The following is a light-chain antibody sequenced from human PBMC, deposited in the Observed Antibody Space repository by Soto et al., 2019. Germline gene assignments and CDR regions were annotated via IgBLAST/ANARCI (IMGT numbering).Light chain of an antibody. J-gene: IGLJ2*01. V-gene: IGLV1-36*01. CDR3: AAWYDSLNGPV. CDR1: SSNIGNNA. CDR2: YDD. Sequence: QSVLTQPPSASEAPRQRVTISCSGSSSNIGNNAVNWYQQLPGKAPKLLIYYDDLLPSGVSDRFSGSKSGTSASLAISGLQSEDEADYYCAAWYDSLNGPVFGGGTKLTVL.